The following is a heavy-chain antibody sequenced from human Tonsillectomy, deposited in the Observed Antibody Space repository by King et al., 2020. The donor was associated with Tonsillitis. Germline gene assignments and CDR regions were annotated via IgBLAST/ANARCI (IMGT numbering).Heavy chain of an antibody. D-gene: IGHD2-15*01. CDR3: ARAGGYCSGGRCYPNDFDI. CDR1: GFIFSDYY. CDR2: ISGSKFTI. J-gene: IGHJ3*02. V-gene: IGHV3-11*01. Sequence: VQLVESGGGLVKPGGSLRLSCAASGFIFSDYYMSWIRQAPGKGLEWISYISGSKFTIYYAASVKGRFTISRDNAKKSLSLQMNSLRAEDTALYYCARAGGYCSGGRCYPNDFDIWGQGTMVTVSS.